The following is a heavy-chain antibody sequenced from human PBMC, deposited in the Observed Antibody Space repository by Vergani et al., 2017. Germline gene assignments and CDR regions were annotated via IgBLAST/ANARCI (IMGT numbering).Heavy chain of an antibody. CDR1: GFTFSSYG. Sequence: VQLVESGGGVVQPGRSLRLSCAASGFTFSSYGMHWVRQAPGKGLEWVAVIWYDGSNKYYADSVKGRFTISRDNSKNTLYLQMNSLRAEDTAVYYCARRYCSTTTCYYYMDVWGKGTTVTVSS. CDR3: ARRYCSTTTCYYYMDV. CDR2: IWYDGSNK. V-gene: IGHV3-33*01. D-gene: IGHD2-2*01. J-gene: IGHJ6*03.